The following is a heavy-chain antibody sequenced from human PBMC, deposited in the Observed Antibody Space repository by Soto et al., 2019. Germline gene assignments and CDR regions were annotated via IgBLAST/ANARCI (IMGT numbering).Heavy chain of an antibody. Sequence: SEAMSLSFTVSGASVSSWDYYWTWIRQPPGKGLEWVGHIYFSGRTNYIPSLESRVTISLNTSKNQFYLKLTSVTAAESAVYYCATDQIATYNLYRCDFWGQATLVTLSS. J-gene: IGHJ4*02. CDR3: ATDQIATYNLYRCDF. CDR1: GASVSSWDYY. D-gene: IGHD2-21*01. V-gene: IGHV4-61*08. CDR2: IYFSGRT.